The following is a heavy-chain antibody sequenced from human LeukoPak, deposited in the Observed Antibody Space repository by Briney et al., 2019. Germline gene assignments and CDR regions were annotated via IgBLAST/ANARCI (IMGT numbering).Heavy chain of an antibody. CDR3: ARDRYYGSGSSSPISYYYYYMDV. Sequence: GASVKVSCKASGYTFSIYGFSWVRQAPGQGLEWMGGIIPIFGTANYAQKFQGRVTITADESTSTAYMELSSLRSEDTAVYYCARDRYYGSGSSSPISYYYYYMDVWGKGTTVTISS. V-gene: IGHV1-69*13. CDR2: IIPIFGTA. J-gene: IGHJ6*03. CDR1: GYTFSIYG. D-gene: IGHD3-10*01.